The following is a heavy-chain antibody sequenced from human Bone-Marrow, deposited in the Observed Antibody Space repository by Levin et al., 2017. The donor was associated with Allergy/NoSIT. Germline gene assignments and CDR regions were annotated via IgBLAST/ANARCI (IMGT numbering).Heavy chain of an antibody. CDR1: GGSISSSSYY. J-gene: IGHJ4*02. D-gene: IGHD5-12*01. Sequence: PSQTLSLTCTVSGGSISSSSYYWGWIRQPPGKGLEWIGSFYYSRSTNYNPSLKSRVTISVDTSKNQFSLRLSSVTAADTAVYYCARYTVATMMDYWGQGTLVTVSS. CDR2: FYYSRST. CDR3: ARYTVATMMDY. V-gene: IGHV4-39*01.